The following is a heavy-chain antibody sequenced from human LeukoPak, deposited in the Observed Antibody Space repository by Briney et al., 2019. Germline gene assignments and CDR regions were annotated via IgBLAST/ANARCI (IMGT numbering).Heavy chain of an antibody. D-gene: IGHD6-6*01. J-gene: IGHJ4*02. CDR1: GFTFSSYA. CDR2: ISYDGSSK. Sequence: PGGSLRLSCAASGFTFSSYAMHWVRQAPGKGLEWVAVISYDGSSKYYADSVKGRFTVSRDHAKNTLYLQVNNLRAEDTAVYYCARGPNSNWSGLDFWGQGTLLTVSS. V-gene: IGHV3-30*04. CDR3: ARGPNSNWSGLDF.